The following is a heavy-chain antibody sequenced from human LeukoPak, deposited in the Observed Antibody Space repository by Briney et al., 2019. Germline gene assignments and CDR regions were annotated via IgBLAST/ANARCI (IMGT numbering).Heavy chain of an antibody. V-gene: IGHV4-59*01. CDR1: GGSISSYY. CDR3: ARVTARPFTLGY. D-gene: IGHD6-6*01. Sequence: SETLSLTCTVSGGSISSYYWSWIRQPPGKGLEWIGYIYYSGSTNYNPSLKSRVTISVDTSKNQFSLKLSSVTAADTAVYYCARVTARPFTLGYWGQGTLVTVSS. J-gene: IGHJ4*02. CDR2: IYYSGST.